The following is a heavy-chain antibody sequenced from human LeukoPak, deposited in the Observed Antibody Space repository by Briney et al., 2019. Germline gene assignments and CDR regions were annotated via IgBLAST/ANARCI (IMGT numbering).Heavy chain of an antibody. Sequence: GASVKVFCKASGGTFSSYTISWVRQAPGQGLEWMGGIIPLFGTPDYAQKFQDRLTITADKSTSTAYMELSSLRSEDTAVYYCASATLRCSGGSCYEMDVWGKGTTVTVSS. D-gene: IGHD2-15*01. CDR3: ASATLRCSGGSCYEMDV. CDR1: GGTFSSYT. J-gene: IGHJ6*04. V-gene: IGHV1-69*06. CDR2: IIPLFGTP.